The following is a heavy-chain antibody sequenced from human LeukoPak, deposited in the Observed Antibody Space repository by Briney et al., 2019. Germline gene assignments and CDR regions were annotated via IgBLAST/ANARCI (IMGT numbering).Heavy chain of an antibody. V-gene: IGHV1-18*04. CDR2: ISAYNGNT. J-gene: IGHJ6*03. CDR3: ARDDYYMDV. Sequence: GASVKVSCKASGYTFTGYYMHWVRQAPGQGLEWMGWISAYNGNTNYAQELQGRVTMTTDTSTSTAYMELRSLRSDDTAVYYCARDDYYMDVWGKGTTVTVSS. CDR1: GYTFTGYY.